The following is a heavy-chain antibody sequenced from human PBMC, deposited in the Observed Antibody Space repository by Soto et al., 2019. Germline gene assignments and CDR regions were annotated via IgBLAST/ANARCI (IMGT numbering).Heavy chain of an antibody. Sequence: ASVKVSCKASGYTFTSYYMHWVRQAPGQGLEWMGIINPSGGSTSYAQKFQGRVTMTRDTSTSTVYMELSSLRSEDTAVYYCARESRAYYYDSSDPSDGNFDYWGQGTLVTVSS. D-gene: IGHD3-22*01. V-gene: IGHV1-46*01. CDR1: GYTFTSYY. CDR2: INPSGGST. J-gene: IGHJ4*02. CDR3: ARESRAYYYDSSDPSDGNFDY.